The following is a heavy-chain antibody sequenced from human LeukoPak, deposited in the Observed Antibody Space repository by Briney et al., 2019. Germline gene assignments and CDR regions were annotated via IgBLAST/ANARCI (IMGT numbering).Heavy chain of an antibody. CDR3: ARDGMVRGVTRGWFDP. Sequence: GGSLRLSCAASGFTFSSYSMNWVRQAPGKGLEWVSSISSSSSYIYYADSVKGRFTISRDNAKNSLYLQMNSLRAEDTAVYYCARDGMVRGVTRGWFDPWGQGTLVTVSS. J-gene: IGHJ5*02. CDR2: ISSSSSYI. D-gene: IGHD3-10*01. CDR1: GFTFSSYS. V-gene: IGHV3-21*01.